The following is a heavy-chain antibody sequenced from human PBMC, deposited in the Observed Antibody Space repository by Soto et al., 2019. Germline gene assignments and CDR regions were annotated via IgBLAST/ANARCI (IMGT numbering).Heavy chain of an antibody. CDR3: AREVVVTDAIDD. D-gene: IGHD2-21*02. V-gene: IGHV1-69*01. CDR1: GGTFSSYA. J-gene: IGHJ4*02. Sequence: QVQLVQSGAEVKKPGSSVKVSCKSSGGTFSSYAISWVRQSTGQGLEWMGVIIPIFGTANYAQKFQGRVTITADESTRTADMELSSLRSEDTAVYYCAREVVVTDAIDDWGQGTLVTVSS. CDR2: IIPIFGTA.